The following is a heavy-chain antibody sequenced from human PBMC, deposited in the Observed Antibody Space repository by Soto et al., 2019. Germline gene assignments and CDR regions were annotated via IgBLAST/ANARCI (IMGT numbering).Heavy chain of an antibody. D-gene: IGHD3-10*01. CDR3: FNVRDGSFVY. CDR1: GASVSSSTYY. CDR2: VYRTGGT. J-gene: IGHJ4*02. V-gene: IGHV4-39*02. Sequence: QLQLQESGPGLVKPWETLSLTCTVSGASVSSSTYYWGWVRQPQGKGLEWIGSVYRTGGTYYSPSLRSRVAISVDPSKKHLSLNLDSLTAADTAVYFFFNVRDGSFVYLGQGTLVTVSS.